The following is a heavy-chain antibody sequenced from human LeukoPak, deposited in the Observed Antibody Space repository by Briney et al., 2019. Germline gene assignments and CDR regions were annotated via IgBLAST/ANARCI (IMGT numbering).Heavy chain of an antibody. V-gene: IGHV1-2*02. Sequence: GASVKVSCKASGYIFTGHYMHWARQAPGQGLEWMGWIHPKSGDTHYAQKFLGGVTLTRDTSTTIVYMELKWLTSDDTAVYYCSRGSGISFGGIDYWGQGTLVTVSS. D-gene: IGHD3-16*01. CDR2: IHPKSGDT. CDR3: SRGSGISFGGIDY. CDR1: GYIFTGHY. J-gene: IGHJ4*02.